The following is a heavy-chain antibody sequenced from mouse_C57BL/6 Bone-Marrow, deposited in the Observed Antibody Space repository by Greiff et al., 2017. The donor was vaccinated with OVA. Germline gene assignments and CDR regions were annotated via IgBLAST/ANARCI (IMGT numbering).Heavy chain of an antibody. CDR2: IRNKANGYTT. D-gene: IGHD2-5*01. Sequence: EVKLMESGGGLVQPGGSLSLSCAASGFTFTDYYMSWVRQPPGKALEWLGFIRNKANGYTTEYSASVKGRFTISRDNSQSILYLQMNALRAEDSATYYCASSAYYSNYGPYYWGKGTTLTVSS. CDR3: ASSAYYSNYGPYY. J-gene: IGHJ2*01. V-gene: IGHV7-3*01. CDR1: GFTFTDYY.